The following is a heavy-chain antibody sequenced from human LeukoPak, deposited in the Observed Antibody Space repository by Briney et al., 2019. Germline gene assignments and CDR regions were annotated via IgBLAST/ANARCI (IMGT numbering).Heavy chain of an antibody. CDR2: IYHSGST. D-gene: IGHD1-26*01. Sequence: SETLSLTCAVSGYSISSGYYWGWIRPPPGKGLEWIGSIYHSGSTYYNPSLKSRVTISVDTSKNQFSLKLSSVTAADTAVYYCAREGGSYFSAPFDYWGQGTLVTVSS. CDR1: GYSISSGYY. J-gene: IGHJ4*02. CDR3: AREGGSYFSAPFDY. V-gene: IGHV4-38-2*02.